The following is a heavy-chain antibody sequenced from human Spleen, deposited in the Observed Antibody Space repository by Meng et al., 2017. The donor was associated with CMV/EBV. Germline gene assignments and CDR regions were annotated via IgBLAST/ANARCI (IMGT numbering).Heavy chain of an antibody. Sequence: SVKVSCKASGGTFSSYAISWVRQAPGQGLEWMGGIIPILGIANYAQKFQGRVTITADKSTSTAYMELSSLRSEDTAVYYCARDGAYCSSTSCYHWFDPWGQGTLVTVSS. CDR2: IIPILGIA. V-gene: IGHV1-69*10. D-gene: IGHD2-2*01. CDR3: ARDGAYCSSTSCYHWFDP. CDR1: GGTFSSYA. J-gene: IGHJ5*02.